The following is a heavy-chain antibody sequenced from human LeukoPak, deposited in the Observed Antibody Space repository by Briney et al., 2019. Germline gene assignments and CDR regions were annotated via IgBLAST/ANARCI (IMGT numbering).Heavy chain of an antibody. Sequence: PGGTLRLSCAASGFTFSSYGMSWVRQAPGKGLEWVSAISGSGGSTYYADSVKGRFTISRDNSKNTLYLQMNSLRAEDTAVYYCPYDSEKIYYYYYMDVWGKGTTVTISS. D-gene: IGHD3-10*01. CDR1: GFTFSSYG. CDR2: ISGSGGST. CDR3: PYDSEKIYYYYYMDV. V-gene: IGHV3-23*01. J-gene: IGHJ6*03.